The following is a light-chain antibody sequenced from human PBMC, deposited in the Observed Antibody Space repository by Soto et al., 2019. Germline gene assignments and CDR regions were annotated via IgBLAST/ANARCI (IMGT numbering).Light chain of an antibody. V-gene: IGKV1-5*03. Sequence: DLQMTQSPSILSASVGDRVTITCRASQSISSWLAWYQQKPGKAPKLLIYKASSLESGVPSRFSGSGSGTEFTLTISSLQPDDFATYYCQQYNSYSPVTFGGGTKVEIK. CDR3: QQYNSYSPVT. J-gene: IGKJ4*01. CDR1: QSISSW. CDR2: KAS.